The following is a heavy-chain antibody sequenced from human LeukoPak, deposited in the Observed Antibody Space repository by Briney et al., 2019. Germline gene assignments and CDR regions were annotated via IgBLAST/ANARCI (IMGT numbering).Heavy chain of an antibody. CDR3: VRDGDAGYDSFDY. D-gene: IGHD5-12*01. CDR1: GYTFTYYG. CDR2: VSSYNDDT. J-gene: IGHJ4*02. Sequence: ASVTVSCTASGYTFTYYGISWVRQAPGQGLESLGWVSSYNDDTNYAQKFQGRVTMTTDTSTSTAYMELRSLRSDDTAVYYCVRDGDAGYDSFDYWGQGTLVTVSS. V-gene: IGHV1-18*04.